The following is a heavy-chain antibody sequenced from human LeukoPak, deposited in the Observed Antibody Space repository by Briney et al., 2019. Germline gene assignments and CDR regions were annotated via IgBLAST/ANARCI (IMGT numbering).Heavy chain of an antibody. CDR1: GFTFSDYY. Sequence: GGSLRLSCAASGFTFSDYYMSWIRQAPGKGLEWVSYISSSGSTIYYADSVKGRFTISRDNAKNSLYLQMNSLRAEDTAVYYCAKDFGSGSYDYYYMDVWGKGTTVTVSS. CDR3: AKDFGSGSYDYYYMDV. J-gene: IGHJ6*03. V-gene: IGHV3-11*01. CDR2: ISSSGSTI. D-gene: IGHD3-10*01.